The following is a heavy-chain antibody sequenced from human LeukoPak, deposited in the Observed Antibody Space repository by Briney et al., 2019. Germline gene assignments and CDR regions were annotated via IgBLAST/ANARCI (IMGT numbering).Heavy chain of an antibody. CDR1: GFTFSSYG. Sequence: GGSLRLSCAASGFTFSSYGMSWVRQAPGKGLEWVSAISGSGGSTYYADSVKGRFTISRDNSKNTLYLQMNSLRAEDTAVYYCAKVSHRLGERWLQLLPWFGPWGQGTLVTVSS. CDR2: ISGSGGST. V-gene: IGHV3-23*01. D-gene: IGHD5-24*01. CDR3: AKVSHRLGERWLQLLPWFGP. J-gene: IGHJ5*02.